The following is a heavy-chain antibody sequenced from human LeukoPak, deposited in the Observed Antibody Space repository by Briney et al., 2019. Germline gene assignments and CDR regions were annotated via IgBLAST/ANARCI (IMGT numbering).Heavy chain of an antibody. V-gene: IGHV7-4-1*02. J-gene: IGHJ6*03. CDR1: GYTFTSYA. CDR2: INTNTGNP. Sequence: ASVKVSCKASGYTFTSYAMNWVRQAPGQGLEWMGWINTNTGNPTYAQGFTGRFVFSLDTSVNTAYLQISSLKADDTAVYYCSRDQGEWSHYYYMDVWGKGTTVTVSS. CDR3: SRDQGEWSHYYYMDV. D-gene: IGHD3-3*01.